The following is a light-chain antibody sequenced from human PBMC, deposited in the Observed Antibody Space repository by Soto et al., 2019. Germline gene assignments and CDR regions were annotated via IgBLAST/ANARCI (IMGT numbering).Light chain of an antibody. V-gene: IGKV1-39*01. J-gene: IGKJ2*01. Sequence: DIQMTQSPSSLSASLGDRVTITCRSSQTISVYLNWYQQKPGNAPQLLIYAASILQSGVPSRFSANGSGTDFRLTLSSLQPEDFATYFCQQRYISPFTFGQGTNLEI. CDR3: QQRYISPFT. CDR1: QTISVY. CDR2: AAS.